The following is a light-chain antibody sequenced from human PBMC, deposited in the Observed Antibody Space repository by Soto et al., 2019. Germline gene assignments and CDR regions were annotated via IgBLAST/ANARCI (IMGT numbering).Light chain of an antibody. CDR2: GAS. V-gene: IGKV3-15*01. Sequence: EIVMTQSPATLSVSPGERATLSCRASQSVSSNLAWYQQEPGQAPRLLIYGASTRATGIPARFSGSGSGTEFTLTISSLQSEDFAVYYCQQYNNWPLTFSGGTKVEIK. CDR1: QSVSSN. CDR3: QQYNNWPLT. J-gene: IGKJ4*01.